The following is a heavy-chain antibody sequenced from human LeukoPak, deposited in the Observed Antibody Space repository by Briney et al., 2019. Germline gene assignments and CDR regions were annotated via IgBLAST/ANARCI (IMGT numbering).Heavy chain of an antibody. J-gene: IGHJ5*02. CDR3: ARDLGRYYDTSDNWFDP. V-gene: IGHV3-48*03. CDR1: GFTFSSYE. D-gene: IGHD3-22*01. Sequence: GGSLRLSCAASGFTFSSYEMNWVRQAPGKGLEWVSYISSSGSTIYYADSVKGRFTISRDNAKNSLYLQMNSLRAEDTAVYYCARDLGRYYDTSDNWFDPWGQGTLVTVSS. CDR2: ISSSGSTI.